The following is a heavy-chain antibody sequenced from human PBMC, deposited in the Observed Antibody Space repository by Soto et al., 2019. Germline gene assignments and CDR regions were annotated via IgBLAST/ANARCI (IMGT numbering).Heavy chain of an antibody. CDR1: GFTFSSYG. Sequence: PXGSLRLSCAASGFTFSSYGMRWVRQAPGKGLEWVAIIWYDGSNKYYADSVKGRFSISRDNSKNTLYLQMNSLRAEDTAVYYCARVPAANSNYYYYGMDVWGQGTTVTVS. D-gene: IGHD2-2*01. V-gene: IGHV3-33*01. J-gene: IGHJ6*02. CDR2: IWYDGSNK. CDR3: ARVPAANSNYYYYGMDV.